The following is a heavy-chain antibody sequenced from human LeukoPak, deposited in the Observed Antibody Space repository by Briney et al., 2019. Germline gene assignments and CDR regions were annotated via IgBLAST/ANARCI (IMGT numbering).Heavy chain of an antibody. CDR2: IKQDGSEK. CDR3: ARVLDYGDANFDY. CDR1: GFTFSSYW. Sequence: QTGGSLRLSCAASGFTFSSYWMSWVRQAPGKGLEWVANIKQDGSEKYYVDSVKGRFTISRDNAKNSLYLQMNSLRAEDTAVYYCARVLDYGDANFDYWGQGTLVTVSS. V-gene: IGHV3-7*01. J-gene: IGHJ4*02. D-gene: IGHD4-17*01.